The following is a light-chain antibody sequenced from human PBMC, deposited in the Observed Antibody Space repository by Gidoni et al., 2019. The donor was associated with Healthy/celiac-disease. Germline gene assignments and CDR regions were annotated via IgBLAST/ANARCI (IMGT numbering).Light chain of an antibody. CDR1: HIGSKS. J-gene: IGLJ2*01. V-gene: IGLV3-21*03. CDR2: DDS. Sequence: SYVLTQPPSVSVPPGKTARITCGGTHIGSKSVHWYQPKPGQAPVLVVYDDSDRPSGIPGRFSGSNSGNTATLTISRVEAGDEADYYCQVWDSSSDHPVFGGGTKLTVL. CDR3: QVWDSSSDHPV.